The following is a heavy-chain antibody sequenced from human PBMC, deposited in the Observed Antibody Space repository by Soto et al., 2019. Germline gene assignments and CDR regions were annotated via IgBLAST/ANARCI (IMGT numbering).Heavy chain of an antibody. CDR3: ASFRNDFWSGYYTFDY. J-gene: IGHJ4*02. V-gene: IGHV1-8*01. D-gene: IGHD3-3*01. CDR2: MNPKSGNT. Sequence: ASVKVSCKASGYSFSSYGITWVRQAPGQGLEWMGWMNPKSGNTGYAQKFQGRVTMTRNTSISTAYMELSSLRSEDTAVYYCASFRNDFWSGYYTFDYWGQGTLVTVSS. CDR1: GYSFSSYG.